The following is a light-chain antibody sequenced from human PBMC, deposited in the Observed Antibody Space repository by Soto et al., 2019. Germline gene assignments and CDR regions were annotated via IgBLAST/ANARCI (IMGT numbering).Light chain of an antibody. V-gene: IGKV1-39*01. CDR1: QSIKNY. Sequence: DIQMTHSPSSRSEAIVDGVTITCRASQSIKNYLNWYQHKPGAAPKLLIFGSSNLESGVPSRFSGSGSGTEFTLSISSLQPEDFATYYCQQGYSTTPITFGQGTRLEI. CDR2: GSS. J-gene: IGKJ5*01. CDR3: QQGYSTTPIT.